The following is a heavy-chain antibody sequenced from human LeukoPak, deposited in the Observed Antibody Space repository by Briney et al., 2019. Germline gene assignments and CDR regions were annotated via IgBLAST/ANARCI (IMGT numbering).Heavy chain of an antibody. CDR1: GFTFSNAW. Sequence: GGSLRLSCAASGFTFSNAWMSWVRQAPGKGLEWVGRIKSKTDGGTTDYAAPVKGRFTISRDDSKNTLYLQMNSLKTEDTAVYYCTILLDYNAFDIWGQGTMGTVSS. J-gene: IGHJ3*02. V-gene: IGHV3-15*01. CDR3: TILLDYNAFDI. D-gene: IGHD4-11*01. CDR2: IKSKTDGGTT.